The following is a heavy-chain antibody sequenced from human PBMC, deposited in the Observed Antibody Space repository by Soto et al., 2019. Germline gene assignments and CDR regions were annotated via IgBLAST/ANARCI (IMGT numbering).Heavy chain of an antibody. CDR3: AKDQVWEYCVSPVYYFDY. V-gene: IGHV3-23*01. D-gene: IGHD1-26*01. J-gene: IGHJ4*02. CDR2: ISGRGGLT. CDR1: AFTFNNYA. Sequence: LRLSCEASAFTFNNYAMSWVRQAPGRGLEWVSAISGRGGLTYYADSVKGRFTISRDNSKNTLFLQMNSLRAEDTAVYYCAKDQVWEYCVSPVYYFDYWGQGTLVTVSS.